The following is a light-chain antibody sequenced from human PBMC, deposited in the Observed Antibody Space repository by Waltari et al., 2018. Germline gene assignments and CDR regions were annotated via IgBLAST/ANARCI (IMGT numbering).Light chain of an antibody. CDR2: AAS. CDR1: QSISSY. Sequence: DIQMTHSPSSLSASVGDRFTITCRASQSISSYLNWYQQKPGKAPKLLIYAASSLQSGVPSRFSGSGSGTDFTLTISSLQPEDFATYYCQQSYSTPLTFGGGTKVEIK. CDR3: QQSYSTPLT. V-gene: IGKV1-39*01. J-gene: IGKJ4*01.